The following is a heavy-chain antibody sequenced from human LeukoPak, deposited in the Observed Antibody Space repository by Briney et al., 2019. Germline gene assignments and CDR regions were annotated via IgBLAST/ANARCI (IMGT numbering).Heavy chain of an antibody. CDR3: AKDTTAALDYYYYGMDV. CDR1: GFTFDDYA. D-gene: IGHD6-13*01. CDR2: ISWNSGSI. J-gene: IGHJ6*02. V-gene: IGHV3-9*01. Sequence: SLRLSCAASGFTFDDYAMHWVRQAPGKGLEWVSGISWNSGSIGYADSVKGRFTISRDNAKNSLYLQMNSLRAEDTALYYCAKDTTAALDYYYYGMDVWGQGTTVTVSS.